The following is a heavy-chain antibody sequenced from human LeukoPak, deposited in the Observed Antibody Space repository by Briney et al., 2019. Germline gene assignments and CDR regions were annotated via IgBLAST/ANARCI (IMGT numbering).Heavy chain of an antibody. D-gene: IGHD3-22*01. Sequence: GASVKVSCKASGYTFTSYYMHWVRQAPGQGLEWMGIINPNGGSATYAQKFQGRVTMTRDTSTSTVYMELSSLRSEDTAVYYCARAPRGGFYRYYFDYWGQGTLVTASS. CDR3: ARAPRGGFYRYYFDY. J-gene: IGHJ4*02. CDR2: INPNGGSA. V-gene: IGHV1-46*01. CDR1: GYTFTSYY.